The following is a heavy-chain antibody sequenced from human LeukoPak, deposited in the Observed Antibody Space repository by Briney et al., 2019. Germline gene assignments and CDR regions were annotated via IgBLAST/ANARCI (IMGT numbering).Heavy chain of an antibody. CDR2: IYYSEST. Sequence: SETLSLTCTLSGGSISTYYWSWIRQPPGKGLEWIGYIYYSESTNYNPSLKSRVNISVDTSKNQFSLKLSSVTAADTAVYYCARGGGYASPIGYWGQGALVTVSS. CDR3: ARGGGYASPIGY. V-gene: IGHV4-59*01. D-gene: IGHD5-12*01. J-gene: IGHJ4*02. CDR1: GGSISTYY.